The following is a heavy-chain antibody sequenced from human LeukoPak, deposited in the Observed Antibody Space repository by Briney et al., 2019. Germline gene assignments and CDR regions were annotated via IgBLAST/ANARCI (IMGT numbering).Heavy chain of an antibody. Sequence: SQTLSLTCTVSGGSISSGSYYWSWIRQPPGKGLEWIGRIYTSGSTNYNPSLKSRVTISVDTAKNQFSLKLSSVTAADTAVYYCARLGGSGWYYFDYWGQGTLVTVSS. J-gene: IGHJ4*02. CDR3: ARLGGSGWYYFDY. V-gene: IGHV4-61*02. CDR1: GGSISSGSYY. CDR2: IYTSGST. D-gene: IGHD6-19*01.